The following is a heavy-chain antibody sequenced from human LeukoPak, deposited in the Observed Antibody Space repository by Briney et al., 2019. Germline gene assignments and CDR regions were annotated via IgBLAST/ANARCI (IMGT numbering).Heavy chain of an antibody. CDR1: GYSIAHGFF. Sequence: TSETLSLTCTVSGYSIAHGFFWAWIRQPPGGGLEWIGSLYHSGTTYYNTSLKSRISTSVDTSKNQFSLKLRLVTAADTAVYYCARDLVDIVATTNDAFDIWGQGTMVTVSS. J-gene: IGHJ3*02. D-gene: IGHD5-12*01. CDR2: LYHSGTT. CDR3: ARDLVDIVATTNDAFDI. V-gene: IGHV4-38-2*02.